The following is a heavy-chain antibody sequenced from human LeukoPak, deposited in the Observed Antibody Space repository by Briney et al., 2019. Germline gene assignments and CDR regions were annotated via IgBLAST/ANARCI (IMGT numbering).Heavy chain of an antibody. CDR2: IDSSSRTI. V-gene: IGHV3-48*04. D-gene: IGHD3-16*01. CDR3: ARRVPNQVITDYFDY. CDR1: GFTLSSYS. J-gene: IGHJ4*02. Sequence: GGSLRLSCAASGFTLSSYSMNWVRQAPGRGLEWISFIDSSSRTIFYAESVKGRFTISGDNAKNSLFLQMNSLRAEDTAVYYCARRVPNQVITDYFDYWGQGTLVTVSS.